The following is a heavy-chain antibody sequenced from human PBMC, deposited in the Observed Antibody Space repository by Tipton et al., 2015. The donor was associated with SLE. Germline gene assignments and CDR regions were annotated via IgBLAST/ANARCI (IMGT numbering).Heavy chain of an antibody. J-gene: IGHJ3*01. D-gene: IGHD2-2*01. Sequence: SLRLSCAASGFNFDDNTMYWVRQVPGKGLEWVSGISWNSGSIDYADSVKGRFTISRDNAKNSLYLQMNSLRAEDTAIYYCARMGLCTTTTCNEGAFDVWGQGSMVAVSS. V-gene: IGHV3-9*01. CDR3: ARMGLCTTTTCNEGAFDV. CDR1: GFNFDDNT. CDR2: ISWNSGSI.